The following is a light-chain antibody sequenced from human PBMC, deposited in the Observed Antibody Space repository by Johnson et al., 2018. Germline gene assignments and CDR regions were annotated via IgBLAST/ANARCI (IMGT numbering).Light chain of an antibody. V-gene: IGLV1-51*02. CDR1: SSNIGNNY. Sequence: SVLTQPPSVSAAPGQKVTISCSGSSSNIGNNYVSWYQQLPGTAPKLLIYENNKRPSGIPDRFSGSKSGPSATLGIPGLQPGDEDDSSCGQWDSSLSAGNVCGTGTKVTVL. J-gene: IGLJ1*01. CDR2: ENN. CDR3: GQWDSSLSAGNV.